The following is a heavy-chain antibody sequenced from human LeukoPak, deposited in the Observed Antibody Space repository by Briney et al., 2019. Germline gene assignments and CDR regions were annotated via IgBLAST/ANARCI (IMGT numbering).Heavy chain of an antibody. Sequence: GGSLRLSCAASGFTFSNYGMHWVRQAPGKGLEWVAFIRYDGNERYYADSAKGRFTISRDNSKNTLYLQMNSLRAEDTAVYYCGKDYSSGWEIDYWGQGTLVTVSS. CDR3: GKDYSSGWEIDY. D-gene: IGHD6-19*01. CDR1: GFTFSNYG. V-gene: IGHV3-30*02. J-gene: IGHJ4*02. CDR2: IRYDGNER.